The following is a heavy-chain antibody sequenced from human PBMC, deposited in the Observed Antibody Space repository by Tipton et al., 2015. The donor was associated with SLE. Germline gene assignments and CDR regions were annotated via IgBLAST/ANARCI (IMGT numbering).Heavy chain of an antibody. CDR2: IYSGGSST. CDR3: AKARDWGFDY. J-gene: IGHJ4*02. Sequence: SLRLSYAASGFTFSSYAMSWVRQAPGKGLEWVSVIYSGGSSTYYADSVKGRFTISRDNSKNTLYLQMNSLRAEDTAVYYCAKARDWGFDYWGQGTLVTVSS. V-gene: IGHV3-23*03. D-gene: IGHD7-27*01. CDR1: GFTFSSYA.